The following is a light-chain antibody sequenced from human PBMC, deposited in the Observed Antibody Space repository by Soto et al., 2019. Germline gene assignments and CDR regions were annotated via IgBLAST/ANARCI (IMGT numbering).Light chain of an antibody. CDR2: HVS. CDR1: SSDVGAYNY. Sequence: QSVLTQPASVSGSPGQSITISCTGTSSDVGAYNYVSWYQQYPGKAPKLMIYHVSNRPSGVSNHFSGSKSGNSASLTISGLQGEDEADYYCNSYTTTSTYVFGTGTKVTVL. J-gene: IGLJ1*01. V-gene: IGLV2-14*01. CDR3: NSYTTTSTYV.